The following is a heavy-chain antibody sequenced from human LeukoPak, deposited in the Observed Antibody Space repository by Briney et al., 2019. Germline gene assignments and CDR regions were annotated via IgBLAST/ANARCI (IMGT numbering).Heavy chain of an antibody. CDR1: GGTFSSYA. D-gene: IGHD6-19*01. V-gene: IGHV1-69*13. CDR2: IIPIFSTA. J-gene: IGHJ4*02. CDR3: ARVAYSSGWYYFDY. Sequence: GASVKVSCKASGGTFSSYAISWVRQAPGQGLEWMGGIIPIFSTANYAQKFQGRVTITADESTSTAYMELSSLRSEDTAVYYCARVAYSSGWYYFDYWGQGTLVTVSS.